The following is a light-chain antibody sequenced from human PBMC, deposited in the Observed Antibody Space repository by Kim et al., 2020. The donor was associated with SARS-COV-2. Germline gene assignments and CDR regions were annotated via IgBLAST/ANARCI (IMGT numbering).Light chain of an antibody. V-gene: IGLV3-19*01. J-gene: IGLJ1*01. CDR3: NSRDSSGNSYV. CDR2: GKS. Sequence: SELTQDPAVSVALGQTVRITCQGDSLRRYYASWYQQKPGQAPVFVIYGKSNRPSGIPDRFSGSSSGNTASMTIAGAQAEDEADYYCNSRDSSGNSYVFGNGTKVTVL. CDR1: SLRRYY.